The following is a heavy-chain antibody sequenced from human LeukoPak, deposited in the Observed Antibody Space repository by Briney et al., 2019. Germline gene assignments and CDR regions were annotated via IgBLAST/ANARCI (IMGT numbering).Heavy chain of an antibody. D-gene: IGHD3-16*01. J-gene: IGHJ1*01. CDR3: ATGGEQTDTPVVFQH. CDR2: FDPEDGET. V-gene: IGHV1-24*01. Sequence: ASVKVSCKVSGYTLTELSMHWVRQAPGKGLEWMGGFDPEDGETIYAQKFQGRVTMTEDTSTDTAYMELSSLRSEDTVVYYCATGGEQTDTPVVFQHWGQGTLVTVSS. CDR1: GYTLTELS.